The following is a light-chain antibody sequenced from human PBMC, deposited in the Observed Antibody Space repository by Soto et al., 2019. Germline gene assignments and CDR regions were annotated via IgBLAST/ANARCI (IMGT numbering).Light chain of an antibody. CDR3: QQYNSQWT. Sequence: DIQMTQSPSTLSASVGDRVTITCRASQSISSWLAWYQQKPGKAPKLLIYDASSLESGVPSRFSGSGSGTEFTLSSISLQPDDFATYYCQQYNSQWTFGQGTKVEIK. CDR1: QSISSW. V-gene: IGKV1-5*01. J-gene: IGKJ1*01. CDR2: DAS.